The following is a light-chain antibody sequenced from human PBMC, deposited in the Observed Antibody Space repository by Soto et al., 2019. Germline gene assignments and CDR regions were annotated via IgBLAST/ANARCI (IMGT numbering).Light chain of an antibody. Sequence: EIMLTQSPGSLSLSAGERATLSCRASQTVSSSYLAWYQQKPGQAPRLLIYGASSRATGIPDRFSGSGSGTDFTLTISRLEPEDFAVYYCQQYASTEVTFGPGTKVDIK. V-gene: IGKV3-20*01. J-gene: IGKJ3*01. CDR3: QQYASTEVT. CDR1: QTVSSSY. CDR2: GAS.